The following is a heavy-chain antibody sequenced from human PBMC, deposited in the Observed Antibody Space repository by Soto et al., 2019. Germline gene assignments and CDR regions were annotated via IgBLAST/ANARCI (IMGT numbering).Heavy chain of an antibody. CDR3: AMESGYYDSSGYYYSKPYFDY. Sequence: SVKVSCKASGGTFSSYAISWVRQAPGQGLEWMGGIIPIFGTANYAQKFQGRVTITADESTSTAYMELSSLRSEDTAVYYCAMESGYYDSSGYYYSKPYFDYWGQGTLVTVSS. D-gene: IGHD3-22*01. CDR1: GGTFSSYA. CDR2: IIPIFGTA. V-gene: IGHV1-69*13. J-gene: IGHJ4*02.